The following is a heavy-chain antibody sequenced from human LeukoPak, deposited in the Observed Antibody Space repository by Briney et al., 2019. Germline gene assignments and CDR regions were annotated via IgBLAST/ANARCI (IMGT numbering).Heavy chain of an antibody. CDR3: ARGIAAAVIHYYMDV. J-gene: IGHJ6*03. D-gene: IGHD6-13*01. CDR1: GFTFSSYW. CDR2: IKQDGSEK. Sequence: PGGFLRLSCAASGFTFSSYWMSWVRQAPGKGLEWVANIKQDGSEKYYVDSVKGRFTISRDNAKNSLYLQMNSLRAEDTAVYYCARGIAAAVIHYYMDVWGKGTTVTVSS. V-gene: IGHV3-7*01.